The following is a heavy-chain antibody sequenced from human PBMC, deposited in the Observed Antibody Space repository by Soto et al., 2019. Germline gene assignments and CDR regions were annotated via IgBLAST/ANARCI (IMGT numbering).Heavy chain of an antibody. Sequence: EVQLVESGGGLVQPEGCLRLSCAVSGFTFTSAYMGWVRQAPGKGLEWIGRIVSKADGGTIDYAAPVKGRFTISGDESKNTLYLQMNSLRIEDTAMYYCTASKTAGGFDVWGQATRVTVS. J-gene: IGHJ3*01. D-gene: IGHD3-10*01. CDR2: IVSKADGGTI. CDR1: GFTFTSAY. V-gene: IGHV3-15*04. CDR3: TASKTAGGFDV.